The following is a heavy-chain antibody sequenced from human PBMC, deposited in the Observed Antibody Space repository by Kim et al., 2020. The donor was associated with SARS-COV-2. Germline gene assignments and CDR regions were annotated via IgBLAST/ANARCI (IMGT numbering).Heavy chain of an antibody. Sequence: KYSQKFQGRVTITRDTSASTAYMELSSLRSEDTAVYYCARDQSSSGWSNYWGQGTLVTVSS. CDR3: ARDQSSSGWSNY. V-gene: IGHV1-3*01. J-gene: IGHJ4*02. D-gene: IGHD6-19*01.